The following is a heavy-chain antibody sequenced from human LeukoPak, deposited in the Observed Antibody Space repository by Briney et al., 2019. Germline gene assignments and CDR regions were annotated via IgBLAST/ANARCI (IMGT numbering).Heavy chain of an antibody. D-gene: IGHD3-10*01. V-gene: IGHV3-7*01. J-gene: IGHJ6*03. Sequence: GGSLRLACAASGFTFTTYWMSWVRQLPGKGLEWVANINQDGTEKYYVDSVKGRFTISRDNAKNSLDLQMNSLRAEDTAVYYCARLNSSGSGSYYKYYYYYYMDVWGKGTTVTISS. CDR2: INQDGTEK. CDR1: GFTFTTYW. CDR3: ARLNSSGSGSYYKYYYYYYMDV.